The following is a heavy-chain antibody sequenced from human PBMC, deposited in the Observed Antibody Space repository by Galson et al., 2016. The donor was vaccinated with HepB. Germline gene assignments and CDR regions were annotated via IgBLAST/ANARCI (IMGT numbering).Heavy chain of an antibody. J-gene: IGHJ4*02. V-gene: IGHV3-21*01. Sequence: SLRLSCAASGFTFSSYSMNWVRQAPGKGLEWVSSISSSSNYKNYAYSVKGRFTISRDNAKKSLYLHMNSLRAEDTAVYYCARVTSYYGSSGSYYEVGAEFDSWGQGTLVTVSS. D-gene: IGHD3-22*01. CDR3: ARVTSYYGSSGSYYEVGAEFDS. CDR2: ISSSSNYK. CDR1: GFTFSSYS.